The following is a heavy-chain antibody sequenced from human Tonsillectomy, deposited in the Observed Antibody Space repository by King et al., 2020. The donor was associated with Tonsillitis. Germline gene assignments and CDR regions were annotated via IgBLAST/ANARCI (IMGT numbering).Heavy chain of an antibody. CDR3: ARGRVGGYRYGSYYLAMDV. CDR1: GFTFSSSA. CDR2: ISYDGSNN. J-gene: IGHJ6*02. D-gene: IGHD5-18*01. V-gene: IGHV3-30-3*01. Sequence: QLVQSGGGVVQPGRSLTLSCAASGFTFSSSAMHWVRQAPGKGLEWVAVISYDGSNNHFADSVKGRFTISRDNSKNTLYLQLNSLRVEDTAVYYCARGRVGGYRYGSYYLAMDVWGEGTRVTVSS.